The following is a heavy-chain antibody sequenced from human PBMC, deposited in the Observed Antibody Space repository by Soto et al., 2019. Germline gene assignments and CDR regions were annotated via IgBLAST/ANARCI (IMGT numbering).Heavy chain of an antibody. CDR1: GGAISSSY. CDR3: VRHAQWIIRAY. Sequence: SETLALTCTVSGGAISSSYWSWIRQPPGKGLEWIAYIYYSGSTNYNPSLKSRVTISVDTSKNQFSLKLSSVTAADTAVYYCVRHAQWIIRAYWGQGSLVTV. V-gene: IGHV4-59*08. CDR2: IYYSGST. J-gene: IGHJ4*02. D-gene: IGHD5-12*01.